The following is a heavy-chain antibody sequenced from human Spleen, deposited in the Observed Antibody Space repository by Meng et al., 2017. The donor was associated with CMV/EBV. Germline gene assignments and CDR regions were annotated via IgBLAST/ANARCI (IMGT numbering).Heavy chain of an antibody. CDR3: ASTVVVPAANWEGAFDI. Sequence: SLKISCAASGFTFDDYAMHWARQAPGKGLEWVSGISWNSGSIGYADSVKGRFTISRDNAKNSLYLQMNSLRTEDTALYYCASTVVVPAANWEGAFDIWGQGTMVTVSS. CDR1: GFTFDDYA. V-gene: IGHV3-9*01. CDR2: ISWNSGSI. D-gene: IGHD2-2*01. J-gene: IGHJ3*02.